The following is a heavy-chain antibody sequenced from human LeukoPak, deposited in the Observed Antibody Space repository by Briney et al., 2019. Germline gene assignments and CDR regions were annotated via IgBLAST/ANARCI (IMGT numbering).Heavy chain of an antibody. V-gene: IGHV3-23*01. D-gene: IGHD4-11*01. CDR1: GFTFSNYG. CDR3: AKAKSYYSNYDY. CDR2: ISGSGANT. Sequence: GGSLRLSCAASGFTFSNYGMSWVHQAPGKGLEWVSVISGSGANTYYADSLKGRFTISRDNSKNTLYLQMNSLRAEDTAVYYCAKAKSYYSNYDYWGQGTLVTVSS. J-gene: IGHJ4*02.